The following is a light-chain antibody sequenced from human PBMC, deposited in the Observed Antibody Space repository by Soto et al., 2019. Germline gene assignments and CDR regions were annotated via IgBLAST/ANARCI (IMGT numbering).Light chain of an antibody. CDR3: QQYNDWPRT. CDR1: QSVSSN. V-gene: IGKV3-15*01. J-gene: IGKJ1*01. CDR2: GAS. Sequence: EVVMTQCPATLSVSPGERATLASRASQSVSSNLAWYQQKPGQAPRLLIYGASTRATGIPARFSGSGSGTEFTLTISSLQSEDFAVYYCQQYNDWPRTCGQGTKGDIK.